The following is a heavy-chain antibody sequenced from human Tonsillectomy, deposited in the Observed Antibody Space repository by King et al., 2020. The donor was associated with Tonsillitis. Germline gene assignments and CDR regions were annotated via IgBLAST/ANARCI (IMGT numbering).Heavy chain of an antibody. J-gene: IGHJ4*02. CDR2: ISSSSSTI. D-gene: IGHD1-14*01. CDR1: GFTFSSYS. CDR3: ARDQNHDY. V-gene: IGHV3-48*01. Sequence: VQLVESGGGLVQPGGSLRLSCAASGFTFSSYSMNWVRQAPGKGLEWVSYISSSSSTIYYADSVMGRFTISRDNAKNSLYLQMNSLRAEDTAVYYCARDQNHDYWGQGTLVTVSS.